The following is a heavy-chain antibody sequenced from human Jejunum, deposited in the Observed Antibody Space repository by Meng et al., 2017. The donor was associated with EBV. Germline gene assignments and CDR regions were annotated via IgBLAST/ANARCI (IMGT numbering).Heavy chain of an antibody. V-gene: IGHV4-34*01. CDR2: IHHSGST. Sequence: QWGAGLLNPSEPLSLPWVVSGESFSGFYWGRILQPPGKGLDGIDVIHHSGSTTLNPTLESRDTLSVDTSKNPFSLRLNSGTAADTAIYYCSRVVNWDYGDYGAFDYWGQGALVTVSS. CDR1: GESFSGFY. CDR3: SRVVNWDYGDYGAFDY. J-gene: IGHJ4*02. D-gene: IGHD4-17*01.